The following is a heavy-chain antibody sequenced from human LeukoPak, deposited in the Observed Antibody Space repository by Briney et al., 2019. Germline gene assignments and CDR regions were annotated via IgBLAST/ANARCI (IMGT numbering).Heavy chain of an antibody. CDR2: IKQDGIET. J-gene: IGHJ2*01. CDR3: AREQDWYFDL. CDR1: GFTFSNYW. Sequence: PGGSLRLSCAASGFTFSNYWMSWVRQAPGKGLEWVANIKQDGIETYYVDSVKGRFTLSRDNAKNSLHLQVNSLRAEDTAVYYCAREQDWYFDLWGRGTLVTVPS. V-gene: IGHV3-7*01.